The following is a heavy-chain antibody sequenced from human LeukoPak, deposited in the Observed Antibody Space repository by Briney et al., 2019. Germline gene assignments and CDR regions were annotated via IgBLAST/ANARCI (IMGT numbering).Heavy chain of an antibody. Sequence: PSETLSLTCTVSGGSISSYYWSWIRQPPGKGLEWIGYIYYSGSTNYNPSLKSRVTITVDTSKNQFSLKLSSVTAADTAVYYCARGSGSYLHYWGQGTLVTVSS. CDR2: IYYSGST. D-gene: IGHD1-26*01. J-gene: IGHJ4*02. CDR1: GGSISSYY. CDR3: ARGSGSYLHY. V-gene: IGHV4-59*01.